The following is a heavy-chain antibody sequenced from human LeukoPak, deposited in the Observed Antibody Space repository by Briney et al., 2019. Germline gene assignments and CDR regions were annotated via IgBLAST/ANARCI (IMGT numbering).Heavy chain of an antibody. Sequence: PSETLSLTCAVYGGSFSGYYWSWIRQPPGKGLEWIGEINHSGSTNYNPSLKSRVTISVDTSKNQFSLKLSSVTAADTAVYYCAREGPFRYDSSDCPARWFDPWGQGTLVTVSS. V-gene: IGHV4-34*01. CDR2: INHSGST. J-gene: IGHJ5*02. CDR1: GGSFSGYY. D-gene: IGHD3-22*01. CDR3: AREGPFRYDSSDCPARWFDP.